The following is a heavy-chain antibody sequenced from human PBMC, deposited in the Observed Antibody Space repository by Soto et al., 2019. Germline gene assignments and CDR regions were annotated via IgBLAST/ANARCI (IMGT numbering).Heavy chain of an antibody. CDR2: IYYSGST. J-gene: IGHJ4*02. V-gene: IGHV4-59*01. Sequence: SETLSRTCTVSGGSISSYHWSWIRQPPGKGQEWIGYIYYSGSTNYNPSLKSRVTISVETSMNQFSLMLSSVTAADTAVYYCASRVVGATPYFDYWSQGTLVTVS. D-gene: IGHD1-26*01. CDR1: GGSISSYH. CDR3: ASRVVGATPYFDY.